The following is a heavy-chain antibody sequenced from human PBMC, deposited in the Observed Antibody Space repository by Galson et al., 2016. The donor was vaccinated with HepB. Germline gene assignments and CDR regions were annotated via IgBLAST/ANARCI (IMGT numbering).Heavy chain of an antibody. CDR1: GFSFRNYA. D-gene: IGHD3-16*01. CDR3: ARDSAWGYSDY. V-gene: IGHV3-30-3*01. J-gene: IGHJ4*02. CDR2: LSYDETKT. Sequence: SLRLSRAASGFSFRNYAMHWVRQAPGRGLDWVAVLSYDETKTYYADSVKGRFTVSRDNSKYTLYLQMNSLRPEDTAVYYCARDSAWGYSDYWGQGTLVTVSS.